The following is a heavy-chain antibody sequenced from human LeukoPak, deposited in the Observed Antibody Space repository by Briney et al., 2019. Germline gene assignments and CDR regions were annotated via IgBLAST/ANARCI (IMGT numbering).Heavy chain of an antibody. V-gene: IGHV4-39*01. Sequence: PSETLSLTCTVSGGPISNSHYYWAWVRQPPGGGLEWIGSIYFSGSTYYDPSLKSRVIISVDTSKNQFSLKMSSVTAADTAVYYCARRQKLNNSDGYYFDYWGQGTLVTVSS. CDR3: ARRQKLNNSDGYYFDY. D-gene: IGHD4-23*01. CDR2: IYFSGST. J-gene: IGHJ4*02. CDR1: GGPISNSHYY.